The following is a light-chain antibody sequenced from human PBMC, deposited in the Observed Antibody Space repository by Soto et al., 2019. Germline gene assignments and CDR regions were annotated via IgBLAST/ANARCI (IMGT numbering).Light chain of an antibody. Sequence: QSALTQPPSVSGSPGQSVTISCTGTSSDVGYYNRVSWYQQPPGTAPKLMVFEVSNRPSGVPDRFSGSKSGNTASLTISGLQDEDEADYYCSSYTTSSTLVFGGGTKVTVL. CDR3: SSYTTSSTLV. J-gene: IGLJ2*01. V-gene: IGLV2-18*02. CDR2: EVS. CDR1: SSDVGYYNR.